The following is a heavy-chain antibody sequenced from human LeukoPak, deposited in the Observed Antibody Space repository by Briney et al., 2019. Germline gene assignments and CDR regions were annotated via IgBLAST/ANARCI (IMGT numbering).Heavy chain of an antibody. J-gene: IGHJ4*02. CDR3: AHLVVTIDWRSYFDY. CDR1: DFSLSTPGMG. Sequence: SGPTLVNPTQTLTLTCTFSDFSLSTPGMGVCWIRQPPGKAPEWLVMIYYNDDKRYSPSLRSRLTITKDTSKNQVVLTMTNVDVVDIATYYCAHLVVTIDWRSYFDYWGQGILVTVSS. CDR2: IYYNDDK. V-gene: IGHV2-5*01. D-gene: IGHD3-9*01.